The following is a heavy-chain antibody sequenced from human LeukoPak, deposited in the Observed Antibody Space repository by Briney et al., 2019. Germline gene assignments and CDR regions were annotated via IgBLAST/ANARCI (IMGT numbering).Heavy chain of an antibody. J-gene: IGHJ4*02. D-gene: IGHD6-13*01. CDR2: IYYSGST. CDR1: GGSISSSSYY. Sequence: SETLSLTCTVSGGSISSSSYYWGWIRQPPGKGLEWIGSIYYSGSTYYNPSLKSRVTISVDTSKNQFSLKLSSVTAADTAVYYCARAVPPGYSSSWYLAFDYWGQGTLVTVSP. V-gene: IGHV4-39*01. CDR3: ARAVPPGYSSSWYLAFDY.